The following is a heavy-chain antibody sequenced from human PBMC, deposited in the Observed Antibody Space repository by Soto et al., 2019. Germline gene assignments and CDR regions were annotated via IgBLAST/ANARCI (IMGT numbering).Heavy chain of an antibody. V-gene: IGHV3-15*01. CDR3: TTDPYFTL. CDR1: GFTFSNAW. CDR2: IKSISDGGTT. D-gene: IGHD1-26*01. J-gene: IGHJ4*02. Sequence: EGQLVESGGDLVKPGGSLRVTCKASGFTFSNAWMGWVRQAPGKGPEWVARIKSISDGGTTDYGAPVKDRFTISRDDSKNTLYLQMNSLKTEDTAVYYCTTDPYFTLWGQGTLVTVSS.